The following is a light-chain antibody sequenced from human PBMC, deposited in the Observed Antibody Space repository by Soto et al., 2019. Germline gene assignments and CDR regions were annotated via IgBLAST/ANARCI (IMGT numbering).Light chain of an antibody. Sequence: ETVMTQSPATLSVSPGERVTLSCRASQSVSSNLAWYQQKSGQAPRLLIYGASTRATGIPARFSGSGSGTEFTLTISSLQSEDFAIYYWQQYNNWPPVTFGQGTRLEIK. CDR2: GAS. V-gene: IGKV3-15*01. CDR3: QQYNNWPPVT. CDR1: QSVSSN. J-gene: IGKJ5*01.